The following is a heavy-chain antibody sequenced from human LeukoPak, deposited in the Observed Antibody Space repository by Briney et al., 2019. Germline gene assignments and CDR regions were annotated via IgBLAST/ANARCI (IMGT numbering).Heavy chain of an antibody. D-gene: IGHD3-10*02. CDR2: NSGGST. Sequence: GGSRRLSCAASGFTVSNNYMSWVRQAPGKGLEWISVNSGGSTYYADSVKGRFTISRDNAKNSLYLQMNSLRAEDTAVYYCAELGITMIGGVWGKGTTVTISS. V-gene: IGHV3-53*01. CDR3: AELGITMIGGV. J-gene: IGHJ6*04. CDR1: GFTVSNNY.